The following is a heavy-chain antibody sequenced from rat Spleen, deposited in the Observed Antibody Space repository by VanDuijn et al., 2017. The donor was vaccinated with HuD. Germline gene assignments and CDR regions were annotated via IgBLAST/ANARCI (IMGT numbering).Heavy chain of an antibody. CDR2: IKTDGGST. CDR3: ARHWGY. Sequence: EVQLVETGGGLVQPGRSLKLSCVASGFTFSSYWMYWIRQAPGKGLEWVSSIKTDGGSTYYPDSVKGRFTVSRDNAKSTLSLQMDSLRSEDTATYYCARHWGYWGQGVMVTVSS. J-gene: IGHJ2*01. CDR1: GFTFSSYW. V-gene: IGHV5-58*01. D-gene: IGHD4-6*01.